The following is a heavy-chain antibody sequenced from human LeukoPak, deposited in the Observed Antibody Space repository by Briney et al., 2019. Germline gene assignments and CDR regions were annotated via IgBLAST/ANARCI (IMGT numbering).Heavy chain of an antibody. CDR1: GYTFTNYF. V-gene: IGHV1-46*01. Sequence: ASVKVSCKASGYTFTNYFMHWVRQAPGQGRVWMGIINPSGGSTSYAQKFQGRVTMTRDTSTSTVYMELSSLRSEDTAVYYCARDGYSNAMDVWGQGTTVTVSS. CDR3: ARDGYSNAMDV. J-gene: IGHJ6*02. CDR2: INPSGGST.